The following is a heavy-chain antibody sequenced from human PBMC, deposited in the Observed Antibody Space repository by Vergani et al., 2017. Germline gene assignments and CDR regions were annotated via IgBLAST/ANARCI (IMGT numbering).Heavy chain of an antibody. Sequence: QVQLVQSGAEVKKPGASVKVSCKASGYTFTSYYMHWVRQAPGQGLEWMGIINPSGGSTSYAQKFQGRVTMTRDTSTSTAYMELRSLRSDDTAVYYCARDQGVPAALIDYWGQGTLVTVSS. CDR2: INPSGGST. CDR3: ARDQGVPAALIDY. V-gene: IGHV1-46*01. J-gene: IGHJ4*02. D-gene: IGHD2-2*01. CDR1: GYTFTSYY.